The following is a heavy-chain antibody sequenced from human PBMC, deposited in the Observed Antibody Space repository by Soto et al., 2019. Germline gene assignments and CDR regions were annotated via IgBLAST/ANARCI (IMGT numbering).Heavy chain of an antibody. Sequence: SVKVSCKASGYTFTSYYMHWVRQAPGQGLEWMGIINPSGGSTSYAQKFQGRVTMTRDTSTSTVYMELSSLRSEDTAVYYCARSLLSGSYRIDNWFDPWGQGTLVTVSS. CDR3: ARSLLSGSYRIDNWFDP. CDR2: INPSGGST. V-gene: IGHV1-46*01. J-gene: IGHJ5*02. CDR1: GYTFTSYY. D-gene: IGHD1-26*01.